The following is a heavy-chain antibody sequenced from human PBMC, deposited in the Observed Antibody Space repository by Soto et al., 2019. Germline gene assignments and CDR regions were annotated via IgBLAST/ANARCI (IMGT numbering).Heavy chain of an antibody. D-gene: IGHD2-15*01. Sequence: PSETLSLTCTVSGGSISSSSYYWGWLRQPPGKGLEWIGSIYYSGSTYYNPSLKSRVTISVDTSKNQFSLKLSSVTAADMAVYYCARHTPAISISDHWGQGTLVTVSS. J-gene: IGHJ4*02. CDR2: IYYSGST. CDR1: GGSISSSSYY. CDR3: ARHTPAISISDH. V-gene: IGHV4-39*01.